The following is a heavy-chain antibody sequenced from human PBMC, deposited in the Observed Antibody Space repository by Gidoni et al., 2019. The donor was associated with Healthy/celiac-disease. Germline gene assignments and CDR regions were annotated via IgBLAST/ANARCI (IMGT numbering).Heavy chain of an antibody. D-gene: IGHD3-22*01. CDR2: IDWDDDK. J-gene: IGHJ3*02. Sequence: QVTLRESGPALVKPTQTLTLTCTFSGFSLSTSGMCVSWIRQPPGKALEWLARIDWDDDKYYSTSLKTRLTISKDTSKNQVVLTMTNMDPVDTATYYCARSYYYDSSGYYSDAFDIWGQGTMVTVSS. V-gene: IGHV2-70*15. CDR3: ARSYYYDSSGYYSDAFDI. CDR1: GFSLSTSGMC.